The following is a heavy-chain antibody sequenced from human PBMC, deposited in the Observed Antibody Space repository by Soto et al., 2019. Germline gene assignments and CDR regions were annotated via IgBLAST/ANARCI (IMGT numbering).Heavy chain of an antibody. D-gene: IGHD1-26*01. Sequence: QVQLVQSGAEVKKPGSSVKVSCTASGGSFVSYAITWVRQAPGQGLEWMGGVIPMFGKSTYARKFQGRVTITAEESTTTAYMELSSLRSEDTAVYYCARVVGATLGYYFYHWGPGTLVTVSS. V-gene: IGHV1-69*01. CDR1: GGSFVSYA. CDR2: VIPMFGKS. CDR3: ARVVGATLGYYFYH. J-gene: IGHJ4*02.